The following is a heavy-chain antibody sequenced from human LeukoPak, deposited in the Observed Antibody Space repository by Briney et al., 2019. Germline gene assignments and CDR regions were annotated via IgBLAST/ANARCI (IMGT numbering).Heavy chain of an antibody. J-gene: IGHJ4*02. CDR2: IRSKAYRGTT. Sequence: GGSLRLSCTASGFTFGDHAMSWVRQAPGKGLEWVGFIRSKAYRGTTEYAASVKGRFTISRDNAKNSLYLQMNSLEADDTAVYYCARDRRHDKLEQRVGGQGTLVTVSS. CDR3: ARDRRHDKLEQRV. V-gene: IGHV3-49*04. D-gene: IGHD1/OR15-1a*01. CDR1: GFTFGDHA.